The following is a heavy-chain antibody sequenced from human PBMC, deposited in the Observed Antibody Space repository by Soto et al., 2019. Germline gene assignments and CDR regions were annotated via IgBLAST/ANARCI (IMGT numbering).Heavy chain of an antibody. J-gene: IGHJ6*02. CDR2: IIPVFGTT. Sequence: QVQLVQSGAEVKKPGSSVKVSCKASGGIFTSYVVSWVRQAPGQGLEWMGGIIPVFGTTNYAQKFQGRVTITADTSTTTAYMELSSLRSEDTAVYYCAKAFFYSSSSNNYYSYGMDVWGQGTTVTVSS. D-gene: IGHD6-6*01. V-gene: IGHV1-69*06. CDR1: GGIFTSYV. CDR3: AKAFFYSSSSNNYYSYGMDV.